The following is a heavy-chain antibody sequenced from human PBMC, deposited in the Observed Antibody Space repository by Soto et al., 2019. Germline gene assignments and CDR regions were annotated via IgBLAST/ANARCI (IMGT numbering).Heavy chain of an antibody. V-gene: IGHV1-69*06. D-gene: IGHD6-19*01. Sequence: GXSVKVACTASGGSFISYAVVWVRQAPGQGLEWMGGIIPIFGTANYAQKFQGRVTITADKSTSTAYMELSSLRSEDTDVYYCERSLSKPSYSSGWKYYYYGMDVWGKGT. CDR3: ERSLSKPSYSSGWKYYYYGMDV. CDR1: GGSFISYA. J-gene: IGHJ6*04. CDR2: IIPIFGTA.